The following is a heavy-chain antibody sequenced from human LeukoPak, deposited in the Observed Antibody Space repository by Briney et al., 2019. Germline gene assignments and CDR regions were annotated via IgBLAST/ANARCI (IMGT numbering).Heavy chain of an antibody. CDR2: IYYSGST. Sequence: SETLSLICAVSGGSISSYYWSWIRQPPGKGLEWMGYIYYSGSTNYNPSLKSRVTISVATTKNKSSLKLRSVTAADTPVYYFAGDTRCGSGRQCYCDYGMDVWGQGTTVTVSS. J-gene: IGHJ6*02. V-gene: IGHV4-59*01. D-gene: IGHD6-19*01. CDR3: AGDTRCGSGRQCYCDYGMDV. CDR1: GGSISSYY.